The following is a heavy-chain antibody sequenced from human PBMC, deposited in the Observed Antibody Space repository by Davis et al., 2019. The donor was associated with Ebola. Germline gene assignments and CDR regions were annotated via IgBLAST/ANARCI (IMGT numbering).Heavy chain of an antibody. J-gene: IGHJ4*02. CDR1: GFTFSSYA. CDR3: ARDHSGSYGNFDY. CDR2: ISYDGSNK. Sequence: PGGSLRLSCAASGFTFSSYAMHWVRQAPGKGLEWVAVISYDGSNKYYADSVKGRFTISRDNSKNTLYLQMNSLRAEDTAVYYCARDHSGSYGNFDYWGQGTLVTVSS. V-gene: IGHV3-30-3*01. D-gene: IGHD1-26*01.